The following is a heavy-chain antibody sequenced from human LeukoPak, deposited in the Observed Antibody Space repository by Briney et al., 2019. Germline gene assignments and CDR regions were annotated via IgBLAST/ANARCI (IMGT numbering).Heavy chain of an antibody. CDR2: ISASGHAT. CDR1: GFTFSSYA. CDR3: AKWPEGATPKFHH. V-gene: IGHV3-23*01. J-gene: IGHJ4*02. D-gene: IGHD1-26*01. Sequence: HSGGSLRLSCAASGFTFSSYAMSWVRQAPGKGLEAPGKGLEWVSAISASGHATYYPDSVRGRFTISRDNSKSTLHLQMDSLRAEDSALYYSAKWPEGATPKFHHWGQGTLVTVSS.